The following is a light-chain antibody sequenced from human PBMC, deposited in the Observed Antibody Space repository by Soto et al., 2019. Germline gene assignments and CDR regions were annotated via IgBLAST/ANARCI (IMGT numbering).Light chain of an antibody. CDR3: QQYNTWRSIT. V-gene: IGKV3-15*01. Sequence: EIVMTQSPVTLSVSPGERATLSCRASQSISSNLGWYQQRPGQAPRLLIYGASTRATGIPARFSGSGSGTEFTLTISSLQSEDFAVYYCQQYNTWRSITFGQGTRLEIK. CDR2: GAS. CDR1: QSISSN. J-gene: IGKJ5*01.